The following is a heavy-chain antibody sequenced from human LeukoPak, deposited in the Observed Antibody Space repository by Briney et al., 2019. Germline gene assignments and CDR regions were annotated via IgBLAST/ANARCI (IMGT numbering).Heavy chain of an antibody. CDR3: ARAGRRDSISVAGT. CDR1: GFSFSSYA. CDR2: ITGGTSHR. D-gene: IGHD6-19*01. V-gene: IGHV3-21*04. Sequence: GGSLRLSCAASGFSFSSYAMSWVRQAPGKGLEWVSSITGGTSHRYYADSVKGRFSISRDDADNSLYLQMSSLRAEDTALYHCARAGRRDSISVAGTWGQGTLVTVSS. J-gene: IGHJ5*02.